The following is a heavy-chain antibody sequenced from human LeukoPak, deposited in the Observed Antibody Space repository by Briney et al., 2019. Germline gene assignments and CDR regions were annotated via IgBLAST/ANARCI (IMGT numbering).Heavy chain of an antibody. CDR1: GVSINSYY. CDR3: ARGRWLPNAFDI. Sequence: KASETLSLTCTVSGVSINSYYWNWIRQPPGKGLEWIGYIYYSGRTDYNPSLKSRVTISVDTSKHQFSMKLKSVTAADTAVYFCARGRWLPNAFDIWGQGTMVTVLS. CDR2: IYYSGRT. V-gene: IGHV4-59*01. J-gene: IGHJ3*02. D-gene: IGHD5-24*01.